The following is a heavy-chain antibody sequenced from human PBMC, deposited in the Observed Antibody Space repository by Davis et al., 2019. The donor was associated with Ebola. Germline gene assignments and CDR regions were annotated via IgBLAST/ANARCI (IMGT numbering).Heavy chain of an antibody. D-gene: IGHD6-13*01. V-gene: IGHV3-23*01. CDR2: ISGSGGST. Sequence: PSETLSLTCVASGFAFSTYAMSWVRQAPGKGLEWVSAISGSGGSTYYADSVKGRFTISRDNSKNTLYLQMNSLRAEDTAVYYCAKMKRSSWYIAGYYYYGMDVWGQGTTVTVSS. CDR3: AKMKRSSWYIAGYYYYGMDV. CDR1: GFAFSTYA. J-gene: IGHJ6*02.